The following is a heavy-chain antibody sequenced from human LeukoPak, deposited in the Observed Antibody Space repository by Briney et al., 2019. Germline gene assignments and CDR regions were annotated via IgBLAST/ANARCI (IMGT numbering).Heavy chain of an antibody. Sequence: GGSLSLSCAASGFTFDDYAMHWVRQAPGKGLEWVSLISGFGGGTYYADSVKGRFTISRDNSKSSLYLQMNSLRADDTAFYYCARAGDTSVYYAYFDYWGLGTLVTVSS. CDR2: ISGFGGGT. V-gene: IGHV3-43D*03. CDR3: ARAGDTSVYYAYFDY. CDR1: GFTFDDYA. J-gene: IGHJ4*02. D-gene: IGHD3-10*01.